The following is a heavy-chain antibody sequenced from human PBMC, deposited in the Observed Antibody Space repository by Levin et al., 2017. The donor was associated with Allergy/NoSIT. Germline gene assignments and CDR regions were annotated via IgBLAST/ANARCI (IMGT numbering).Heavy chain of an antibody. V-gene: IGHV3-23*01. CDR2: ISGSGGST. J-gene: IGHJ1*01. Sequence: GGSLRLSCAASGFTFSSYAMSWVRQAPGKGLEWVSAISGSGGSTYYADSVKGRFTISRDNSKNTLYLQMNSLRAEDTAVYYCAKDEAGLVPAQIEYFQHWGQGTLVTVSS. CDR3: AKDEAGLVPAQIEYFQH. CDR1: GFTFSSYA. D-gene: IGHD6-19*01.